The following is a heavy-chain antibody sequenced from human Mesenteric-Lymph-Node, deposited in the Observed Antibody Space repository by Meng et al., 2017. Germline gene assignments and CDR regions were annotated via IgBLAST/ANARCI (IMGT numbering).Heavy chain of an antibody. CDR2: IYYSGST. CDR1: GGSISSYY. CDR3: ARVGWRHWYFDL. D-gene: IGHD2-21*02. Sequence: QVQLQQSGPGLVKPPETLSLTCTVSGGSISSYYWSWIRQPPGKGLEWIGYIYYSGSTNYNPSLKSRVTISVDTSNNQFSLKLSSVTAADTAVYYCARVGWRHWYFDLWGRGTLVTVSS. J-gene: IGHJ2*01. V-gene: IGHV4-59*08.